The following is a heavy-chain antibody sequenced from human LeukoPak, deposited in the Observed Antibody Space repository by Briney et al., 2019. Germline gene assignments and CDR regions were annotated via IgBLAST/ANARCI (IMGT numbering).Heavy chain of an antibody. CDR1: GYTLTELS. J-gene: IGHJ4*02. D-gene: IGHD3-10*01. CDR2: FDPEDGET. V-gene: IGHV1-24*01. Sequence: ASVKVSCKVSGYTLTELSMHWVRQAPGKGLEWMGGFDPEDGETIYAQKFQGRVTMTEDTSTDTAYMELSSLRSEDTAVYYCATATPTYYYGSGSYYNVPIFDYWGQGTLVTVSS. CDR3: ATATPTYYYGSGSYYNVPIFDY.